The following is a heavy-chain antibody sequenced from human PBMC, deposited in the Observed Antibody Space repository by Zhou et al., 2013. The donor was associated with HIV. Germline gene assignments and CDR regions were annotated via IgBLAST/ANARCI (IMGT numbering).Heavy chain of an antibody. CDR2: ISAHDGKT. CDR3: ARSFDSSGYYYVPDAFDI. V-gene: IGHV1-18*01. Sequence: QIHMVQSGGEAKKPGASVKVSCKTSGYTFTSYGICWVRQAPGQGLEWMGWISAHDGKTNYAQKFQGRLTMATDTSTSTGYMELRSLRSDDTAVYYCARSFDSSGYYYVPDAFDIWGQGTMVTVSS. J-gene: IGHJ3*02. CDR1: GYTFTSYG. D-gene: IGHD3-22*01.